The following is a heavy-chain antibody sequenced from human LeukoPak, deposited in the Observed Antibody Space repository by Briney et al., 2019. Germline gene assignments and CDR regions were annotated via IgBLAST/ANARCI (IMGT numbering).Heavy chain of an antibody. D-gene: IGHD3-10*01. J-gene: IGHJ4*02. Sequence: AGSLTLSCAASGFTFSSYWMSWVRQSPGKGLEWVANIKPDGSEKYFMDSVEGRITISRDNAKNALHLEINSLSAQDTAEYFCARERMYSGSGSTYPYYDSWGQGTLVTVSS. CDR3: ARERMYSGSGSTYPYYDS. CDR2: IKPDGSEK. CDR1: GFTFSSYW. V-gene: IGHV3-7*01.